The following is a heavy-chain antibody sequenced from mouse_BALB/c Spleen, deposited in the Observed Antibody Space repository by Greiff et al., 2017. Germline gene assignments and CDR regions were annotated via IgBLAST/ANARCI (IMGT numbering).Heavy chain of an antibody. V-gene: IGHV1-14*01. J-gene: IGHJ3*01. Sequence: EVQLQQSGPELVKPGASVKMSCKASGYTFTSYVMHWVKQKPGQGLEWIGYINPYNDGTKYNEKFKGKATLTSDKSSSTAYMELSSLTSEDSAVYYCARGGIYYDYLAWFAYWGQGTLVTVSA. CDR2: INPYNDGT. CDR1: GYTFTSYV. CDR3: ARGGIYYDYLAWFAY. D-gene: IGHD2-4*01.